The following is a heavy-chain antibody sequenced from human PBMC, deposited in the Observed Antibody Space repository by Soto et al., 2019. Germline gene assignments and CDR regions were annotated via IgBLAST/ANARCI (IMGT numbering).Heavy chain of an antibody. CDR1: GYTFTSYD. Sequence: QVQLVQSGAEVKKPGASVKVSCKASGYTFTSYDINWVRQATGQGLEWMGWMNPNSGNTGYAQKFQGRVTMTRNTSISTAYMELSSLRSEDTAVYYCAREFRYCSGGSCDSYYYYYYMDVWGKGTTVTVSS. V-gene: IGHV1-8*01. CDR3: AREFRYCSGGSCDSYYYYYYMDV. D-gene: IGHD2-15*01. CDR2: MNPNSGNT. J-gene: IGHJ6*03.